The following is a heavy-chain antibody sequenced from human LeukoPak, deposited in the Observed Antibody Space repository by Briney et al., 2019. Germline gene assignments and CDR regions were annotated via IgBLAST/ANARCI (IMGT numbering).Heavy chain of an antibody. J-gene: IGHJ5*02. CDR3: ARGSRRRYNWFDP. CDR1: GGSISSGGYY. CDR2: IYYSGST. V-gene: IGHV4-31*03. D-gene: IGHD6-25*01. Sequence: PSETLSLTCTVSGGSISSGGYYWSWIRQHPGKGLEWIGYIYYSGSTYYNPSPKSRVTISVDTSKNQFSLKLSSVTAADTAVYYCARGSRRRYNWFDPWGQGTLVTVSS.